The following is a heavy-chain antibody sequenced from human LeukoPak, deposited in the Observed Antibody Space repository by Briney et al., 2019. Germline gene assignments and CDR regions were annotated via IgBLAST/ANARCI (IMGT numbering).Heavy chain of an antibody. Sequence: PSETLSLTCTVSGGSISSYYWSWIRQPPGKGLEWIGYIYYSGSTNYNPSLKSRVTIPVDTSKNQFSLKLSSVTAADTAVYYCARHHRSLYSSPYGMDVWGQGTTVTVSS. D-gene: IGHD6-19*01. CDR2: IYYSGST. J-gene: IGHJ6*02. CDR1: GGSISSYY. V-gene: IGHV4-59*08. CDR3: ARHHRSLYSSPYGMDV.